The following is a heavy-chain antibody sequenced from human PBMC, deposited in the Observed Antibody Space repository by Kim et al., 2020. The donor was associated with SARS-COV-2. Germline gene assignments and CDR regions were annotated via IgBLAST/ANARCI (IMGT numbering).Heavy chain of an antibody. D-gene: IGHD3-10*01. CDR2: INHSGST. CDR1: GGSFSGYY. V-gene: IGHV4-34*01. CDR3: ASMVRGNYYYGMDV. J-gene: IGHJ6*02. Sequence: SETLSLTCAVYGGSFSGYYWSWIRQPPGKGLEWIGEINHSGSTNYNPSLKSRVTISVDTSKNQFSLKLSSVTAADTAVYYCASMVRGNYYYGMDVWGQGTTVTVSS.